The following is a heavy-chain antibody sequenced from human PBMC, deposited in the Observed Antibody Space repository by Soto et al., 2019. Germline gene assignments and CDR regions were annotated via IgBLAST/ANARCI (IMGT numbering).Heavy chain of an antibody. D-gene: IGHD2-8*01. CDR2: TYYRSKWYN. J-gene: IGHJ3*02. Sequence: PSPTLSLTRAISGDSVSSTSAAWNWIRQSPSRGLVWLGRTYYRSKWYNDYAVSVKSRITINPDTSKNQFSLQLNSVTPEDTAVYYCARDRRTNGPRGAFDIWGQGTMVTVSS. V-gene: IGHV6-1*01. CDR1: GDSVSSTSAA. CDR3: ARDRRTNGPRGAFDI.